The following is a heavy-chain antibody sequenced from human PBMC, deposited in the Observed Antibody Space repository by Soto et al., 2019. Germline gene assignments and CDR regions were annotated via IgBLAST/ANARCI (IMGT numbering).Heavy chain of an antibody. CDR3: ARDCSGGSCYLMENFDY. J-gene: IGHJ4*02. V-gene: IGHV1-18*01. CDR1: GYTFTSYG. D-gene: IGHD2-15*01. Sequence: ASGKVSCKASGYTFTSYGISWFRQAPGQGLEWMGWISAYNGNTNYAQKLQGRVTMTTDTSTSTAYMELRSLRSDDTAVYYCARDCSGGSCYLMENFDYWGQGTLVTVSS. CDR2: ISAYNGNT.